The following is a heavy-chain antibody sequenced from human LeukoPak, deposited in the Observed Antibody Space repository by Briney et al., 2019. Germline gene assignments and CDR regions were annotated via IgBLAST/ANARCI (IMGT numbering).Heavy chain of an antibody. CDR2: MTSDTRTI. V-gene: IGHV3-48*04. D-gene: IGHD1-1*01. CDR3: ARSVEGHFDY. CDR1: GFTFSVYS. Sequence: GGSLRLSCAASGFTFSVYSMNWVRQAPGKGLEWISYMTSDTRTIYYSDSVKGRFTISRDNARNSLDLQMHSLRVEDTALYYCARSVEGHFDYWGQGTLVTVSS. J-gene: IGHJ4*02.